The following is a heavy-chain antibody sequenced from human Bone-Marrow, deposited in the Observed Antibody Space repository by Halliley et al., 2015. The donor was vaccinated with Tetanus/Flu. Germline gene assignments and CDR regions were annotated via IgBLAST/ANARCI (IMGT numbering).Heavy chain of an antibody. Sequence: PGEGLEWVSSTYNTGATYYAESVKGRFTLSRDTFKNPLYLQMNSLRDEDTALYYCATRPYWSQGSLVTVSS. CDR2: TYNTGAT. V-gene: IGHV3-53*01. J-gene: IGHJ4*02. CDR3: ATRPY.